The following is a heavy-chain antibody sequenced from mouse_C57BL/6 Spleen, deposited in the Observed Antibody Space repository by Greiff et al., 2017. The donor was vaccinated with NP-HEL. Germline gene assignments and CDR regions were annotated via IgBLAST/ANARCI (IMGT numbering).Heavy chain of an antibody. D-gene: IGHD4-1*02. J-gene: IGHJ3*01. Sequence: EVKLVESGGGLVKPGGSLKLSCAASGFTFSDYGMHWVRQAPEKGLEWVAYISSGSSTIYYADTVKGRFTISRDNAKNTLFLQMTSLRSEDTAMYYCARATGTAYWGQGTLVTVSA. V-gene: IGHV5-17*01. CDR2: ISSGSSTI. CDR3: ARATGTAY. CDR1: GFTFSDYG.